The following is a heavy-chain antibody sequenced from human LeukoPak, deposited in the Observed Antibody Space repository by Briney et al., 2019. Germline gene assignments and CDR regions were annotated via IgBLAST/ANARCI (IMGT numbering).Heavy chain of an antibody. CDR2: IQQHGSET. D-gene: IGHD3-9*01. Sequence: GGSLRLSCEGSVFTFSNYWMSWVRQAPGKGLEWVANIQQHGSETYYGDSVKGRFTISRDNAKNSLYLQMNSLRAEDTAVYYCARGYDILTGLGGFDPWGQGTLVTVSS. CDR1: VFTFSNYW. CDR3: ARGYDILTGLGGFDP. J-gene: IGHJ5*02. V-gene: IGHV3-7*01.